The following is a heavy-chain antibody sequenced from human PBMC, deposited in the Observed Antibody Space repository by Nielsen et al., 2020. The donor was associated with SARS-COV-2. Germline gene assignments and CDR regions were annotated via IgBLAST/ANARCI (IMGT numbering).Heavy chain of an antibody. D-gene: IGHD6-13*01. J-gene: IGHJ4*02. CDR2: ISYDGTGK. V-gene: IGHV3-30*18. Sequence: GGSLRLSCATSGFIFSIYGMHWVRQAPGKGLESVAVISYDGTGKKYADSVKGRFTISSDGSKSTLYLQMNSLRPEDTAVYYCTKVLFSSSWQAPFDSWGQGTLVTVSS. CDR1: GFIFSIYG. CDR3: TKVLFSSSWQAPFDS.